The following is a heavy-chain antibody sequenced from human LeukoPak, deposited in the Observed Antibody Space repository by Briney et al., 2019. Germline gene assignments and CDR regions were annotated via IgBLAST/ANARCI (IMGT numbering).Heavy chain of an antibody. J-gene: IGHJ6*02. CDR1: GYTFTGYY. V-gene: IGHV1-2*02. D-gene: IGHD6-19*01. CDR2: IIPNSGGT. CDR3: AGDIAVAGTRSEYYYYYYGMDV. Sequence: ASVKVSCKASGYTFTGYYMHWVRQAPGQGLEWMGWIIPNSGGTNYAQKFQGRVTMTRDTSISTAYMELSRLRSDDTAVYYCAGDIAVAGTRSEYYYYYYGMDVWGQGTTVTVSS.